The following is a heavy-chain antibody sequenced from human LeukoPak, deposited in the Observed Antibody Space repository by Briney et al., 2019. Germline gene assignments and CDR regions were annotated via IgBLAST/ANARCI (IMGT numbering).Heavy chain of an antibody. D-gene: IGHD3-10*01. CDR3: ARRHYYGSGSYYYTFDY. CDR1: GFTFSSYW. CDR2: IKQDGSEK. J-gene: IGHJ4*02. Sequence: PGGSLRLSCAASGFTFSSYWMSWVRQAPGKGLEWVANIKQDGSEKYYVDSVKGRFTISRDNAKNSLYLQMNSLRAEDTAVYYCARRHYYGSGSYYYTFDYWGQGTLVTVSS. V-gene: IGHV3-7*01.